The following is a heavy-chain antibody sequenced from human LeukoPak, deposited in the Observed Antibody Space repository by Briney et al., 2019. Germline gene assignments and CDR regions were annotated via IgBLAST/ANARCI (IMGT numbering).Heavy chain of an antibody. Sequence: PWETLSLTCAVYGGSFSGYYWSWIRQPPGKGLEWIGEINHSGSTNYNPSLKSRVTISVDTSKNQFSLKLSSVAAADTAVYYCARALLYYYDSSGYYRHYAIDIWGQGTMVTVSS. J-gene: IGHJ3*02. CDR2: INHSGST. D-gene: IGHD3-22*01. CDR1: GGSFSGYY. CDR3: ARALLYYYDSSGYYRHYAIDI. V-gene: IGHV4-34*01.